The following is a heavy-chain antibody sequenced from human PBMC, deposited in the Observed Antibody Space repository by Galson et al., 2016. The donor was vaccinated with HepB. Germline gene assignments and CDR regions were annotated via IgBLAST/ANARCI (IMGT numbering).Heavy chain of an antibody. J-gene: IGHJ4*02. D-gene: IGHD6-19*01. V-gene: IGHV5-51*01. CDR2: VYPGDSDT. CDR3: ARSMAVAGPSDC. Sequence: QSGAEVKKPGESLRISCKASGYSFINNWIGWVRQLPGKGLEWMGTVYPGDSDTRYSPSLQGQVTISADKSISTAYLQWSSLKASDSGMYFCARSMAVAGPSDCWGQGTLVIVSS. CDR1: GYSFINNW.